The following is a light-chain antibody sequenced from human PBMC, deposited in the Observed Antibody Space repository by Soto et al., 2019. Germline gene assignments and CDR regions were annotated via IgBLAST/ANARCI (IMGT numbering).Light chain of an antibody. J-gene: IGLJ1*01. CDR1: SSDVGTYNY. CDR2: EVS. V-gene: IGLV2-11*01. CDR3: CSYAGSPRYV. Sequence: QSALTQPRSVSGSLGQSVTISCTGTSSDVGTYNYVSWYQQHPGKAPKVMIYEVSERPSGVPDRFSGSKSGNTASLTISGLQAEDEADYYCCSYAGSPRYVLGTGTKLTVL.